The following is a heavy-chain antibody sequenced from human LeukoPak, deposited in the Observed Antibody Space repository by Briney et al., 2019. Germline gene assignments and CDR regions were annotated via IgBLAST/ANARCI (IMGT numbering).Heavy chain of an antibody. CDR3: ARSGEMAITRNWFDP. D-gene: IGHD5-24*01. CDR1: GGSISSSSYY. J-gene: IGHJ5*02. Sequence: SETLSLTCTVSGGSISSSSYYWGWIRQPPGKGLEWIGSIYYSGSTYYNPSLKSRVTISVDTSKNQFSLKLSSVTAADTAVYYCARSGEMAITRNWFDPWGQGTLVTVSS. CDR2: IYYSGST. V-gene: IGHV4-39*07.